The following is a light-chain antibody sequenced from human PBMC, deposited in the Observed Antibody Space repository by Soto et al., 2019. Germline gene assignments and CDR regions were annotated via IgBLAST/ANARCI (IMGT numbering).Light chain of an antibody. CDR3: QQYNNWPPLT. V-gene: IGKV3-15*01. CDR2: GAS. CDR1: QSVSSN. J-gene: IGKJ4*01. Sequence: EIVMTQSPATLSVSPGERATLSCRASQSVSSNLAWYQQKPGQAPRLLIYGASTRATGIPARFSCSGSGTAFTFSISSLVSEDFAVYYCQQYNNWPPLTFGGGTKVEIK.